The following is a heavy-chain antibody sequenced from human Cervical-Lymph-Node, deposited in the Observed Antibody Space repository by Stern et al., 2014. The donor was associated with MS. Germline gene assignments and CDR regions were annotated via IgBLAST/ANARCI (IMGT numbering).Heavy chain of an antibody. CDR1: GDSGRSRSYY. D-gene: IGHD2-2*01. Sequence: QVQLVQSGPGLVRPSETLSLTCTVSGDSGRSRSYYWSWIRQAPGKGLEWIGFIEYGGSTSYNPSLRGRVTISMDMSKKQFSLSLSSVTAADTAVYYCARDGYSSTEYYIDIWGQGTLVTVSS. CDR2: IEYGGST. J-gene: IGHJ4*02. V-gene: IGHV4-61*01. CDR3: ARDGYSSTEYYIDI.